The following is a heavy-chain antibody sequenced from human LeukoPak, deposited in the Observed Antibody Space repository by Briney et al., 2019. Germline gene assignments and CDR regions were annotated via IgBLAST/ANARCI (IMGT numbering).Heavy chain of an antibody. CDR3: ARDSRDFWSGYYRFDP. J-gene: IGHJ5*02. D-gene: IGHD3-3*01. Sequence: SDTLSLTCTVSGGPISSYYWSWIRQPPGKGLEGIGYIYYSGSTNYNPSLKSRVTISVDTSKNQFSLQLSSVTAADTAVYYCARDSRDFWSGYYRFDPWGQGTLVTVSS. V-gene: IGHV4-59*01. CDR1: GGPISSYY. CDR2: IYYSGST.